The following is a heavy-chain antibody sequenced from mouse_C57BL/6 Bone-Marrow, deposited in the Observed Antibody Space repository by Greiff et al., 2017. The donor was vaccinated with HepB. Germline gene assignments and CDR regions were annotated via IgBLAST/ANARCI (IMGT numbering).Heavy chain of an antibody. CDR3: ARREGPDAMDY. CDR1: GFTFSDYG. D-gene: IGHD3-3*01. V-gene: IGHV5-17*01. Sequence: EVKLMESGGGLVKPGGSLKLSCAASGFTFSDYGMHWVRQAPEKGLEWVAYISSGSSTIYYADTVKGRFTISRDNAKNTLFLQMTSLRSEDTAMYYCARREGPDAMDYWGQGTSVTVSS. J-gene: IGHJ4*01. CDR2: ISSGSSTI.